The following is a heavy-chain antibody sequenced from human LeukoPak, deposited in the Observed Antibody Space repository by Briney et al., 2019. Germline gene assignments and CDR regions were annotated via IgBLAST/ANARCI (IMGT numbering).Heavy chain of an antibody. D-gene: IGHD3-16*01. Sequence: ASVKVSCKASGGTFSSYAISRVRQAPGQGLEWMGGIIPIFGTANYAQKFQGRVTITADESTSTAYMELSSLRSENTAVYYCARDVTDNWFDPWGQGTLVTVST. J-gene: IGHJ5*02. CDR2: IIPIFGTA. CDR3: ARDVTDNWFDP. CDR1: GGTFSSYA. V-gene: IGHV1-69*13.